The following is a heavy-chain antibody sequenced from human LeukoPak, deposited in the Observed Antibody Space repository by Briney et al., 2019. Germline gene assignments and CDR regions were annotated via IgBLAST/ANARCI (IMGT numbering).Heavy chain of an antibody. CDR1: GFTFSSYA. Sequence: GGSLRLSCAASGFTFSSYAMSWVRQAPGKGLEWVSAISGSGGSTYYADSGKGRFTISRDNSKNTLYLQMNRLRAEDTAVYYCAKDMLAYYYDSSGPYYFDYWGQGTLVTVSS. D-gene: IGHD3-22*01. CDR2: ISGSGGST. V-gene: IGHV3-23*01. CDR3: AKDMLAYYYDSSGPYYFDY. J-gene: IGHJ4*02.